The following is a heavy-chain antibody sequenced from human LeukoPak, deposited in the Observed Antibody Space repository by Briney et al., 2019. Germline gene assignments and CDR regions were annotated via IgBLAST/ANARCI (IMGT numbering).Heavy chain of an antibody. Sequence: GGSLRLSCAASGFTFTDSYMTWVRQAPGKGLEWISYISSHGSTIYYADSVKGRFTISRDSANNSLYLQMNSLTAADTALYFCARVNMIRGVIDYWGQRTLVTVSS. V-gene: IGHV3-11*04. CDR2: ISSHGSTI. D-gene: IGHD3-10*01. CDR3: ARVNMIRGVIDY. J-gene: IGHJ4*02. CDR1: GFTFTDSY.